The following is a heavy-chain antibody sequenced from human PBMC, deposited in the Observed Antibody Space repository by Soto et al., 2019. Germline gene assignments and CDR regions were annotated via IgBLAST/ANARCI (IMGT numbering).Heavy chain of an antibody. CDR2: IKPDESEK. Sequence: EVQLVESGGGLVQPGGSLRLSCTASGFTFSDSWMTWVRQAPGKGLEWVARIKPDESEKKYADSVKSRFSISRDNAKNSMYLQMDSLRGDDTAVYYCVRGGSNYASWGQGTLVTVSS. CDR1: GFTFSDSW. D-gene: IGHD4-4*01. V-gene: IGHV3-7*01. CDR3: VRGGSNYAS. J-gene: IGHJ5*02.